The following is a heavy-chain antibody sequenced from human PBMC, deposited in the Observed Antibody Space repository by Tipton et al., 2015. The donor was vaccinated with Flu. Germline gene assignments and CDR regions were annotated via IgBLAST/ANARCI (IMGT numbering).Heavy chain of an antibody. J-gene: IGHJ6*02. CDR1: GFTFSDYY. V-gene: IGHV3-11*01. CDR3: ARDYQPTARNYYYYGMDV. CDR2: ISSSGSTI. Sequence: SLRLSCAASGFTFSDYYMSWIRQAPGKGLEWVSYISSSGSTIYYADSVKGRFTISRDNAKNSLYLQMNSLRAEDTAVYYCARDYQPTARNYYYYGMDVWGQGTTVTVSS.